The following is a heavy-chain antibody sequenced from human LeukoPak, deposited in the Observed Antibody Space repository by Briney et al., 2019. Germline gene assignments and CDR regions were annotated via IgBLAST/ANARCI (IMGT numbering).Heavy chain of an antibody. V-gene: IGHV3-30*01. D-gene: IGHD2-21*01. CDR1: GFTFSTSA. Sequence: PGKSLRLSCAASGFTFSTSAVHWIRQAPGRGLEWVAVISIDGNNPNYADSVKGRFTISRDNSKYALYLQMTSLKTDDTAVYFCARYLFSDFYFDHWGQGTLVTVSS. CDR2: ISIDGNNP. J-gene: IGHJ4*02. CDR3: ARYLFSDFYFDH.